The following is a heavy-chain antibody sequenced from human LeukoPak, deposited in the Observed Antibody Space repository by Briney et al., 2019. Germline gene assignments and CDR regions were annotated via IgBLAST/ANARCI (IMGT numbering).Heavy chain of an antibody. CDR2: IIPIFGTA. Sequence: SVKVSCKASGGTFSSYAISWVRQAPGQGLEWMGRIIPIFGTANYAQKFQGRVTITADESTSTAYMELSSLRSEDTAVYYCARERFFGWYYFDYWGQGTLVTVSS. J-gene: IGHJ4*02. CDR3: ARERFFGWYYFDY. CDR1: GGTFSSYA. V-gene: IGHV1-69*13. D-gene: IGHD3-3*01.